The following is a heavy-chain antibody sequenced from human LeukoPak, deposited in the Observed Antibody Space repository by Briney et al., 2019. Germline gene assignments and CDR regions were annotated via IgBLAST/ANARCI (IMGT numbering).Heavy chain of an antibody. D-gene: IGHD1-26*01. CDR3: TTDFMPGYLVD. J-gene: IGHJ4*02. CDR1: EFIFSNVW. CDR2: IKTITVGGTT. V-gene: IGHV3-15*01. Sequence: GGSLRLSCAASEFIFSNVWMNWIRQAPGKGLEWIGRIKTITVGGTTDYAAPVKGRFTISRDDSKNTLHLQMNSLKTEDTAVYYCTTDFMPGYLVDWGQGAPVTVSS.